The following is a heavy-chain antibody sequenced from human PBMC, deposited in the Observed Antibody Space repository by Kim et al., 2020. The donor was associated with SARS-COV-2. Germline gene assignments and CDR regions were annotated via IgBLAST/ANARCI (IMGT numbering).Heavy chain of an antibody. J-gene: IGHJ6*02. CDR2: ISYDGSNK. CDR3: AKDRGFYDSSGYEDYGMAV. V-gene: IGHV3-30*18. D-gene: IGHD3-22*01. Sequence: GGSLRLSCAASGFTFSSYGMHWVRQAPGKGLEWVAVISYDGSNKYYADSVKGRFTISRDNSKNTLYLQMNSLRAEDTAVYYCAKDRGFYDSSGYEDYGMAVWGQGTTVSVCS. CDR1: GFTFSSYG.